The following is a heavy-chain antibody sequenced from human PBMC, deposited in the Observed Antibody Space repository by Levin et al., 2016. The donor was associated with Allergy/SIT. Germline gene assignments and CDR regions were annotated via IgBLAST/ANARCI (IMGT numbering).Heavy chain of an antibody. Sequence: ASVKVSCKASGYTFTGYYMHWVRQAPGQGLEWMGWINPNSGGTNYAQKFQGRVTMTRDTSISTAYMELSRLRSDDTAVYYCARASVVTHEIDYWGQGTLVTVSS. CDR2: INPNSGGT. J-gene: IGHJ4*02. D-gene: IGHD4-23*01. CDR1: GYTFTGYY. CDR3: ARASVVTHEIDY. V-gene: IGHV1-2*02.